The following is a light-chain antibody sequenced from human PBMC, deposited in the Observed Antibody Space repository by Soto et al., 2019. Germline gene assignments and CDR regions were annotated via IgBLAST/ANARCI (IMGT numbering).Light chain of an antibody. CDR2: TAS. V-gene: IGKV1D-12*01. CDR3: QEAYSFPVT. Sequence: DIQMTQSPSSVSASVGDRVTITCRASQDISKWIAWYQQKPGRAPKLLIHTASTIQREVPSRFSVSGSGTDFTLTISSLQPEDFATYYCQEAYSFPVTFGLGTRLVIK. CDR1: QDISKW. J-gene: IGKJ5*01.